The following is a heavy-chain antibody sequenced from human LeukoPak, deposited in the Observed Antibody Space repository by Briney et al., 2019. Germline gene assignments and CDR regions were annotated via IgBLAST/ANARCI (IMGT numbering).Heavy chain of an antibody. CDR1: GFTFSSYG. CDR2: ISYDGSNK. V-gene: IGHV3-30*03. D-gene: IGHD4-17*01. J-gene: IGHJ4*02. Sequence: GGSLRLSCAASGFTFSSYGMNWVRQAPGKGLEWVAVISYDGSNKYYADSVKGRFTISRDNSKNTLYLQMNSLRDEDTAVYYCARVGRVTTPRYCDHWGQGTRVTVSS. CDR3: ARVGRVTTPRYCDH.